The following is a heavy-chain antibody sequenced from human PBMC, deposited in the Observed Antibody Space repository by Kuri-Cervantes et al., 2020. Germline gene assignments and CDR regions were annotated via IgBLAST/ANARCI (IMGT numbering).Heavy chain of an antibody. CDR1: GGSISSSSYY. Sequence: SETLSLTCTVSGGSISSSSYYWSWIRQPPGKGLEWIGEINHSGSTNYNPSLKSRVTISVDTSKNQFSLKLSSVTAADTAVYYCARTRGDYDYIWGSYRSHRPQYFQHWGQGTLVTVSS. CDR3: ARTRGDYDYIWGSYRSHRPQYFQH. J-gene: IGHJ1*01. CDR2: INHSGST. V-gene: IGHV4-39*07. D-gene: IGHD3-16*02.